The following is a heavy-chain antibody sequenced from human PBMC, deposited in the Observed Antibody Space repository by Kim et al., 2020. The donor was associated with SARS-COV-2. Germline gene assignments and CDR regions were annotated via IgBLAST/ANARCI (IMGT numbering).Heavy chain of an antibody. D-gene: IGHD5-12*01. J-gene: IGHJ5*02. Sequence: SETLSLTCADYGGSFSGYYWSWIRQPPGKGLEWIGEINHSGSTNYNPSLKSRVTISVDTSKNQFSLKRSSVTAADTAVYYCARSFMVACHWFDPWGPGT. CDR1: GGSFSGYY. CDR2: INHSGST. V-gene: IGHV4-34*01. CDR3: ARSFMVACHWFDP.